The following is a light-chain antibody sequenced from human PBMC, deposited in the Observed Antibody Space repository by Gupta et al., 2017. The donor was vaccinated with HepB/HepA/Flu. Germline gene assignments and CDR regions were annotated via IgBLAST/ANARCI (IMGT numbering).Light chain of an antibody. CDR2: DAS. V-gene: IGKV3/OR2-268*01. Sequence: EIVLTQSPATLSLSPGERATLSCRASQRVGSNFLSWFQQKPGQAPRLLIYDASTRATGISARFSGSGSGTDFTLTISSLQPEDFAVYYCQQYYNLPFTFGPGTKVDIK. CDR3: QQYYNLPFT. J-gene: IGKJ3*01. CDR1: QRVGSNF.